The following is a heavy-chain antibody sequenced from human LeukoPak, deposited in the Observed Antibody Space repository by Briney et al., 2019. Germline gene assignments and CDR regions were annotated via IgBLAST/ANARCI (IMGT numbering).Heavy chain of an antibody. D-gene: IGHD3-10*01. V-gene: IGHV4-39*01. Sequence: SETLSLTCTVSGGSLSSSSYYWGWIRQPPGKGLEWIGSIYYSGSTYYNPSLKSRVTISVDTSKNQFSLKLSSVTAADTAVYYCARQPLYYYGSGSYSLDNWFDPWGQGTLVTVSS. CDR2: IYYSGST. J-gene: IGHJ5*02. CDR1: GGSLSSSSYY. CDR3: ARQPLYYYGSGSYSLDNWFDP.